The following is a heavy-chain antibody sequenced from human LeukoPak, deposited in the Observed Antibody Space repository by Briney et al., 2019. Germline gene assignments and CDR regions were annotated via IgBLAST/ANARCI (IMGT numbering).Heavy chain of an antibody. CDR2: VYSGGST. V-gene: IGHV3-53*01. Sequence: PGGSLRLSCAASEFTVSSKYMSWVRQAPAKGLEWVSVVYSGGSTYYADSVKGRFTISRDSSKNTLYLQMNSLRAEDTAVYYCAREQGNSGYHYYYMDVWGKGTTVTISS. D-gene: IGHD1-26*01. J-gene: IGHJ6*03. CDR3: AREQGNSGYHYYYMDV. CDR1: EFTVSSKY.